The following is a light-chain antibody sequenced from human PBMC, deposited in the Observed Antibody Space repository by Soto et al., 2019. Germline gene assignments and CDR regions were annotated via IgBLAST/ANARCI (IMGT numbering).Light chain of an antibody. J-gene: IGLJ2*01. V-gene: IGLV1-44*01. Sequence: QAVVTQPPSASGTPGQRVTISCSGSSSNIRSNTVNWYHQLPGTAPKVLIYSNNQRPSGVPDRFSGSKSGTSASLAISGLQSEDEADYYCAAWDDSLNGVLFGGGTKVTVL. CDR3: AAWDDSLNGVL. CDR2: SNN. CDR1: SSNIRSNT.